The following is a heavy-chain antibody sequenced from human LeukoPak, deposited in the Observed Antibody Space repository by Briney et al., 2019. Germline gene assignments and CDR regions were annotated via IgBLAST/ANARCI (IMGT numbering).Heavy chain of an antibody. CDR2: ISDGGGST. J-gene: IGHJ5*02. D-gene: IGHD2-15*01. Sequence: GGSLRLSCAASGFTFSSYAMSWVRQAPGKGLEWVSAISDGGGSTYYADSVKGRFTISRDNSKNTLYLQMNSLRAEDTALYYCAKDGFRGDCIGGSCYPFDPWGQGTLVTASS. V-gene: IGHV3-23*01. CDR1: GFTFSSYA. CDR3: AKDGFRGDCIGGSCYPFDP.